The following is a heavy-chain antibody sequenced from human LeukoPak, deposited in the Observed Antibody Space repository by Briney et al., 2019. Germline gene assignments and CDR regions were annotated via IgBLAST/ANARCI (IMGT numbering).Heavy chain of an antibody. D-gene: IGHD1-1*01. CDR2: INQDGGTE. CDR1: GFTNYW. Sequence: GGSRRLSCAAYGFTNYWLTWVRQAPGKGLEWVANINQDGGTEYYVDSMKGRFTISRDNAKNLVYLQINSLRAGDTAVYFCARHTLWRFDYWGQGALVTVSS. V-gene: IGHV3-7*01. J-gene: IGHJ4*02. CDR3: ARHTLWRFDY.